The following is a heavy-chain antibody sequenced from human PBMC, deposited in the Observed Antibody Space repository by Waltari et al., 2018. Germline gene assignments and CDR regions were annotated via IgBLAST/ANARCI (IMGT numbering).Heavy chain of an antibody. V-gene: IGHV3-66*01. CDR2: FCPGSST. CDR3: ARDRPLDS. CDR1: EFTVSSNY. J-gene: IGHJ4*02. Sequence: VQVVESGGGLVQPGGSLRLSCAASEFTVSSNYMSWVRQAPGKGLEWVSIFCPGSSTYYADSVKGRFTISRDISKNLLFLQMNSLRVDDTGIYYCARDRPLDSWGQGTLVTVSS.